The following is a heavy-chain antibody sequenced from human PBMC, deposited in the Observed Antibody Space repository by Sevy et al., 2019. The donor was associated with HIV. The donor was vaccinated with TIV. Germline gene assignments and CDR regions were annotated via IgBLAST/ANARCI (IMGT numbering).Heavy chain of an antibody. D-gene: IGHD6-19*01. V-gene: IGHV3-23*01. J-gene: IGHJ4*02. Sequence: GGSLRLSCAASGFTFSSYAMSWVRQAPGKGLEWVSAISGSGGSTYYADSVKGRFTISRDNSKNTLYLQMNSLRAEDTAVYYCVALSSAFAKPSTTLDYWGQGTLVTVSS. CDR2: ISGSGGST. CDR1: GFTFSSYA. CDR3: VALSSAFAKPSTTLDY.